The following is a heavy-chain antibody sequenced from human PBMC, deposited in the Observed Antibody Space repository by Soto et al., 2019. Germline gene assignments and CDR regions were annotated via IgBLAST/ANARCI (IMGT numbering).Heavy chain of an antibody. D-gene: IGHD7-27*01. CDR3: ARGRILGYYGMDV. CDR2: IYHSGST. Sequence: SETLSLTCAVSGGSISSSNWWSWVRQPPGKGLEWIGEIYHSGSTNYNPSLKSRVTISVDTSKNQFSLKLSSVTAADTAVYYCARGRILGYYGMDVWGQGTTVTVSS. V-gene: IGHV4-4*02. CDR1: GGSISSSNW. J-gene: IGHJ6*02.